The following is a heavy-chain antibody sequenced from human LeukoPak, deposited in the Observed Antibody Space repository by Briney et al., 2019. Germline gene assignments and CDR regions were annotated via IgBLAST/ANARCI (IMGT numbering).Heavy chain of an antibody. D-gene: IGHD3-10*01. Sequence: GGSLRLSCAASGFTFSSYGMHWVRQAPGKGLEWVAVIWYDGSNKYYADSVKGRFTISRDNSKNTLYLQMNSLRAEDTAVYYCASYYYGSGSYFRDYWGQGTLVTVSS. CDR1: GFTFSSYG. V-gene: IGHV3-33*01. J-gene: IGHJ4*02. CDR2: IWYDGSNK. CDR3: ASYYYGSGSYFRDY.